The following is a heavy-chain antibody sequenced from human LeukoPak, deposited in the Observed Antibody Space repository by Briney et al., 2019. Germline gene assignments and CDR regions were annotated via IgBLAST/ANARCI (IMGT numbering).Heavy chain of an antibody. CDR2: IYYTGNT. CDR1: GDSITGYY. CDR3: ARGYSSSWYFNWFNP. D-gene: IGHD6-13*01. Sequence: SETLSLTCSVSGDSITGYYWGWIRQPPGKGLEWIGNIYYTGNTYYNSSLKSRVTISLDTSKNQFSLKVISMTAADTAVYYCARGYSSSWYFNWFNPWGQGTLVTVSS. V-gene: IGHV4-38-2*02. J-gene: IGHJ5*02.